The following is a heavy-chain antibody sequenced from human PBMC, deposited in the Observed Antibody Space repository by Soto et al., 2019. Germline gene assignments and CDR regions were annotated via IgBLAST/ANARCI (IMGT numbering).Heavy chain of an antibody. CDR2: IKQDGSEK. D-gene: IGHD2-2*01. CDR1: GFTFSSYW. V-gene: IGHV3-7*01. Sequence: GGSLRLSCAASGFTFSSYWMSWVRQAPGKGLEWVANIKQDGSEKYYVDSVKGRFTISRDNAKNSLYLQMNSLRAEDTAVYYCARKGGAVVVVPAAKSYYYYMDFWGKGTTVTVSS. J-gene: IGHJ6*03. CDR3: ARKGGAVVVVPAAKSYYYYMDF.